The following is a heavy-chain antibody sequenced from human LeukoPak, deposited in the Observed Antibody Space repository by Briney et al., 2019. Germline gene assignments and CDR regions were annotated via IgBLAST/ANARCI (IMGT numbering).Heavy chain of an antibody. CDR3: ARAVSGTLGGAFDI. Sequence: ASLTVSFTSAVSTFIYYFIHWMRQTPGQGLEWLGWINPNSGVTRYAQKFQDRVTMTRDTAAYMELSSLTSDDTAVYYCARAVSGTLGGAFDIWGQGTAVTVSS. J-gene: IGHJ3*02. V-gene: IGHV1-2*02. D-gene: IGHD1-7*01. CDR1: VSTFIYYF. CDR2: INPNSGVT.